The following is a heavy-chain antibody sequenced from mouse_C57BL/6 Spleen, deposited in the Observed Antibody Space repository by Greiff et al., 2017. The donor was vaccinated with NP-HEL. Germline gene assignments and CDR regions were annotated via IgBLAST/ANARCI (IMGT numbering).Heavy chain of an antibody. CDR3: SRYDSLYAMDY. CDR1: GYTFTSYG. CDR2: IYPRSGNS. Sequence: VQLQQSGAELARPGASVKLSCKASGYTFTSYGISWVKQRPGQGLEWIGEIYPRSGNSYYNDKFKGKATLTADKSSSTAYMELRSRTSEDSAVYFCSRYDSLYAMDYWGQGTSVTVSS. J-gene: IGHJ4*01. V-gene: IGHV1-81*01. D-gene: IGHD2-4*01.